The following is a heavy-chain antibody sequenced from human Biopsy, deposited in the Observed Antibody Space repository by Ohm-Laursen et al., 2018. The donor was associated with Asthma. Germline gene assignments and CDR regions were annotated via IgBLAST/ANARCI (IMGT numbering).Heavy chain of an antibody. V-gene: IGHV1-69*01. CDR1: GGTFNTYV. J-gene: IGHJ4*02. CDR3: ARKAGSCISRTCYSLDF. Sequence: SSVKVSCKSLGGTFNTYVIGWVRQAPGQGLEWMGGINSVFGTTTYPQKCQDRVTITADDSTSTVYMELSSLRSEDTAVYYCARKAGSCISRTCYSLDFWGQGTLVTVSS. CDR2: INSVFGTT. D-gene: IGHD2-2*01.